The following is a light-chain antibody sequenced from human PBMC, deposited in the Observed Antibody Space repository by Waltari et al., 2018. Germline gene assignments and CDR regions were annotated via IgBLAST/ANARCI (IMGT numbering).Light chain of an antibody. Sequence: LVLTQSPSASASLGASVKLTCSLPGEYSAYAIAWHQQQPLKGPRYLRTVNSDGSHKKGDGISERFSGSSSDLDRYLIISRLQSDDEADYFCQTWGTGIQVFGSGTKLTVL. CDR3: QTWGTGIQV. CDR1: GEYSAYA. J-gene: IGLJ3*02. CDR2: VNSDGSH. V-gene: IGLV4-69*01.